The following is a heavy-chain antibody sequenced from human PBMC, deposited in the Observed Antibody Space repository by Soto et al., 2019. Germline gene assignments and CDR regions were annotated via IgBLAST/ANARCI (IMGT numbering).Heavy chain of an antibody. J-gene: IGHJ4*02. CDR3: ARVGGRDGYKELYYFDY. CDR2: IYYSGST. D-gene: IGHD5-12*01. CDR1: GGSISSGDYY. V-gene: IGHV4-30-4*01. Sequence: SETLSLTCTVSGGSISSGDYYWSWIRQPPGKGLEWIGYIYYSGSTYYNPSLKSRVTISVDTSKNQFSLKLSSVTAADTAVYYCARVGGRDGYKELYYFDYWGQGTLVTVSS.